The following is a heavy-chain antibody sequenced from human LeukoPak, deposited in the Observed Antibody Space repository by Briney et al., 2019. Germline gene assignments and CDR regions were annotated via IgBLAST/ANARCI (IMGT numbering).Heavy chain of an antibody. J-gene: IGHJ6*03. D-gene: IGHD3-10*01. CDR2: INHSGST. Sequence: SETLSLTCAVYGDSFSGYYWSWLRQPPGKGLEWLGEINHSGSTNYNRSLKSRVTISVDTSKNHFSLKLSSVTAADTAVYYCARGRSNYGSGSYYSNLYHYYMDVWGKGTTVTVSS. CDR1: GDSFSGYY. CDR3: ARGRSNYGSGSYYSNLYHYYMDV. V-gene: IGHV4-34*01.